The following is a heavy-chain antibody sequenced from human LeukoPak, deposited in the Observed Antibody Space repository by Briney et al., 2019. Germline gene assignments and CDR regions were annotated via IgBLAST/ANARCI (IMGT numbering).Heavy chain of an antibody. J-gene: IGHJ4*02. V-gene: IGHV3-7*03. CDR1: GFTFSLYW. CDR2: VKQDGSDK. Sequence: GGSLRLSCEASGFTFSLYWMSWVRQAPGKGLEWVANVKQDGSDKYYVDSVKGRFTISRDNSKNTLYLQMNSLRAEDTAVYYCAKVGYSYGGYYFDYWGQGTLVTVSS. D-gene: IGHD5-18*01. CDR3: AKVGYSYGGYYFDY.